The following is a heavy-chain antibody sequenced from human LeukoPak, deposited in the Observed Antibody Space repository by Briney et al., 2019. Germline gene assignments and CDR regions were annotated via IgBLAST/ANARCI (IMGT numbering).Heavy chain of an antibody. CDR3: AKDRGELEPLYFDY. Sequence: SGGSLRLSCAASGFTFSSYGMHWVRQAPGKGLEWVAFIRYDGSNKYYADSVKGRFTISRDNSKNTLYLQMNSLRAEDTAVYYCAKDRGELEPLYFDYWGQGTLVTVSS. J-gene: IGHJ4*02. D-gene: IGHD1-1*01. CDR1: GFTFSSYG. V-gene: IGHV3-30*02. CDR2: IRYDGSNK.